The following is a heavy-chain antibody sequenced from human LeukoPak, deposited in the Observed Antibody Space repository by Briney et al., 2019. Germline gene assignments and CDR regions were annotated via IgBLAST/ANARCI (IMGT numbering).Heavy chain of an antibody. D-gene: IGHD3-3*01. CDR2: ISYDGSNK. J-gene: IGHJ4*02. V-gene: IGHV3-30*03. Sequence: GGSLRLSCAASGFTFSSYGMHWVRQAPGKGLEWVAVISYDGSNKYYADSVKGRFTISRDNAKNSLYLQMNSLRAEDTAVYYCARDAHYDFWSGYYSTWPLGYWGQGTLVTVSS. CDR1: GFTFSSYG. CDR3: ARDAHYDFWSGYYSTWPLGY.